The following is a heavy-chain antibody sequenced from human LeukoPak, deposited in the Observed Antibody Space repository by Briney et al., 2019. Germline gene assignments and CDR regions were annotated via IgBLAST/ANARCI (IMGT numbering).Heavy chain of an antibody. Sequence: GGSLRLPCAASGFTFSSYAMHWVRQAPGKGLEWVAVISYDGSNKYYADSVKGRFTISRDNSKNTLYLQMNSLRAEDTAVYYCERDRNVVYTIAPGGYMDVWGKGTTVTVSS. CDR2: ISYDGSNK. CDR3: ERDRNVVYTIAPGGYMDV. D-gene: IGHD2-8*02. J-gene: IGHJ6*03. CDR1: GFTFSSYA. V-gene: IGHV3-30-3*01.